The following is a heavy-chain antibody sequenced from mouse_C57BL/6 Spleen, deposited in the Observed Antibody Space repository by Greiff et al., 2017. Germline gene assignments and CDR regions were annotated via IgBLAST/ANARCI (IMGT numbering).Heavy chain of an antibody. Sequence: VMLVESGAELVRPGASVKLSCKASGYTFTDYYINWVKQRPGQGLEWIARIYPGSGNTYYNEKFKGKATLTAEKSSSTAYMQLSSLTSEDSAVYFCARQSLSNVYYFDYWGQGTTLTVSS. CDR1: GYTFTDYY. V-gene: IGHV1-76*01. D-gene: IGHD2-5*01. CDR3: ARQSLSNVYYFDY. CDR2: IYPGSGNT. J-gene: IGHJ2*01.